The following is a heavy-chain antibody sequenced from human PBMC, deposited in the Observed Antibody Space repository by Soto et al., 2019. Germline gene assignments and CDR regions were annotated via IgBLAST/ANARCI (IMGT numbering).Heavy chain of an antibody. CDR2: VWYDGSNK. J-gene: IGHJ6*02. V-gene: IGHV3-33*01. CDR3: ARDDIPGRAVAIYGMDV. D-gene: IGHD6-19*01. CDR1: GFTFSNYG. Sequence: QVQLVESGGGVVQPGRSLRLSCAASGFTFSNYGMHWVRQAPGKGLEGVAVVWYDGSNKSYADSVKGRFTISRDNSKHTLYLQMNSLRAEDTAVYYCARDDIPGRAVAIYGMDVWGQGTTVTVSS.